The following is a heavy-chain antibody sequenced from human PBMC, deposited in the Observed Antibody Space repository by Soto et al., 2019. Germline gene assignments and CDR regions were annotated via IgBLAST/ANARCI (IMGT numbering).Heavy chain of an antibody. CDR2: IIPILGIA. D-gene: IGHD6-19*01. J-gene: IGHJ4*02. V-gene: IGHV1-69*02. CDR1: GGTFSSYT. CDR3: AREPKAVAGGNGYYY. Sequence: QVQLVQSGAEVKKPGSSVKVSCKASGGTFSSYTISWVRQAPGQGLEWMGRIIPILGIANYAQKFQGRVTIXVDXSXSTAYMELSSLRSEDTAVYYCAREPKAVAGGNGYYYWGQGTLVTVSS.